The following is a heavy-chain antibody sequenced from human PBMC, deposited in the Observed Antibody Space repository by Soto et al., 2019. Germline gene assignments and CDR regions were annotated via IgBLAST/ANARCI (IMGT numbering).Heavy chain of an antibody. CDR3: ARGNSPVNVY. CDR1: GFTFSSYE. J-gene: IGHJ4*02. V-gene: IGHV3-48*03. CDR2: ITSSGSTT. Sequence: PGWSLRLSCAASGFTFSSYEMNWVRQAPGKGLEWISYITSSGSTTYYADSVKGRFTISRDNAKNSLYLQMNSLRANDTAVYYCARGNSPVNVYWGQGTLVTVSS. D-gene: IGHD3-16*02.